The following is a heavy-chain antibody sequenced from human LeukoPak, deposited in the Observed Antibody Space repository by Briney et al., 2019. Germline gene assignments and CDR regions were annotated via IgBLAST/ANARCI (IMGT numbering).Heavy chain of an antibody. V-gene: IGHV3-74*01. CDR3: ARWSNYYNY. Sequence: RTGGSLRLSCTASGFTFNNYWMHWVRQAPGKGPVWVSRINTDGSSTSYADSVKGRFTISRDNAKNMLYLQVNSLRAEDTAVYYCARWSNYYNYWGQGTLVTVSS. D-gene: IGHD1-26*01. J-gene: IGHJ4*02. CDR2: INTDGSST. CDR1: GFTFNNYW.